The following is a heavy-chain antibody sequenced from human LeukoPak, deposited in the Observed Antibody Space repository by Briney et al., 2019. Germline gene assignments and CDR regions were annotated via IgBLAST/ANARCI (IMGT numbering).Heavy chain of an antibody. J-gene: IGHJ4*02. D-gene: IGHD5-12*01. CDR1: GYTLTELS. Sequence: ASVKVSCKVSGYTLTELSMHWVRQAPGKGLEWMGGFDPEDGETIYAQKFQGGVTMTEDTSTDTAYMELSSLRSEDTAVYYCATVLRGYSGFILDYWGQGTLVTVSS. CDR3: ATVLRGYSGFILDY. V-gene: IGHV1-24*01. CDR2: FDPEDGET.